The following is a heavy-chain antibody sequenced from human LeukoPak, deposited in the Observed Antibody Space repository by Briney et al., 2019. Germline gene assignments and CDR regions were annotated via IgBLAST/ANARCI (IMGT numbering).Heavy chain of an antibody. CDR3: ARGSVAASYYYYGMDV. Sequence: GGSLRLSCAASGFTFSSYSMNWVRQAPGKGLEWVSSISSSSSYIYYADSVKGRFTISRDNAKNSLYLQMNSLRAEDTAVYYCARGSVAASYYYYGMDVWGQGTTVIVSS. J-gene: IGHJ6*02. V-gene: IGHV3-21*01. CDR2: ISSSSSYI. D-gene: IGHD6-25*01. CDR1: GFTFSSYS.